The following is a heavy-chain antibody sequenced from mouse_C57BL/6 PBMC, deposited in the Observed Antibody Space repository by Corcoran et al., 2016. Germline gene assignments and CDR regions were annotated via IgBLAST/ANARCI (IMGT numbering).Heavy chain of an antibody. CDR3: ARGDGNYWYLDV. Sequence: EVQLQQSGPELVKPGASVKISCKASGYTFTDYYMNWVKQSHGKSLEWIGDINPNNGGTSYNQKFKGKATFTVDKSSSTAYMELRSLTSEDSAVYYCARGDGNYWYLDVWGTGTTVTVSS. J-gene: IGHJ1*03. CDR2: INPNNGGT. CDR1: GYTFTDYY. V-gene: IGHV1-26*01. D-gene: IGHD2-1*01.